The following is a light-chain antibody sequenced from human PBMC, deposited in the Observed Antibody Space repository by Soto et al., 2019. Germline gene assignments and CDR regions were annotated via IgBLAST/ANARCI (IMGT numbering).Light chain of an antibody. CDR3: AAWDDSRSDPL. V-gene: IGLV1-44*01. CDR1: YPNIGSNT. CDR2: TND. Sequence: QSVLTQPPSASGTPGQRVTISCSGSYPNIGSNTVNWYQQLPGTAPKLLIYTNDQRASGVPDRFSGSKSGTSASLAITGLQSEDDADYYCAAWDDSRSDPLFGGGTKLTVL. J-gene: IGLJ3*02.